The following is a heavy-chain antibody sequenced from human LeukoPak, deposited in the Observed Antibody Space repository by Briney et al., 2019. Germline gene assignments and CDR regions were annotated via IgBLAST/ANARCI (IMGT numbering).Heavy chain of an antibody. D-gene: IGHD6-19*01. CDR2: IYYSGST. V-gene: IGHV4-30-4*08. J-gene: IGHJ2*01. CDR1: GGSISSGDYY. Sequence: SETLSLTCTVSGGSISSGDYYWSWIRQPPGKGLEWIGYIYYSGSTYYNPSLKSRVTMSVDTSKNQFSLKLSSVTAADTAVYYCAREGPAVAAHYWYFDLWGRGTLVTVSS. CDR3: AREGPAVAAHYWYFDL.